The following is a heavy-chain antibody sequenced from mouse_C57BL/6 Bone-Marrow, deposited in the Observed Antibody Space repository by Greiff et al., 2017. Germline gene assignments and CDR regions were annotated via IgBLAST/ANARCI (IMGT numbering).Heavy chain of an antibody. CDR3: ARGLPY. D-gene: IGHD2-2*01. V-gene: IGHV3-6*01. J-gene: IGHJ3*01. CDR1: GYSITSGYY. Sequence: EVKLQESGPGLVKPSQSLSLTCSVTGYSITSGYYWNWIRQFPGNKLEWMGYISYDGSNNYNPSLKNRISITRDTSKNQFFLKLNSVTTEDTATYYCARGLPYWGQGTLVTVSA. CDR2: ISYDGSN.